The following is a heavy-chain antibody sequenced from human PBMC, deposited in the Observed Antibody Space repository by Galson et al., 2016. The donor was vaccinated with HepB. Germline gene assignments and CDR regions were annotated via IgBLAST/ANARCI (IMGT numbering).Heavy chain of an antibody. CDR1: GGSISDNNW. Sequence: SETLSLTCTVSGGSISDNNWWSWVRQAPGTGLEWIGEIYHSGITNYNPSLKSRVIITVDKSKTQFSLNLKSVTAADTAVYYCARVSSYAAGGYFVYDYWGQGTLVTVSS. CDR3: ARVSSYAAGGYFVYDY. V-gene: IGHV4-4*02. J-gene: IGHJ4*02. CDR2: IYHSGIT. D-gene: IGHD3-10*01.